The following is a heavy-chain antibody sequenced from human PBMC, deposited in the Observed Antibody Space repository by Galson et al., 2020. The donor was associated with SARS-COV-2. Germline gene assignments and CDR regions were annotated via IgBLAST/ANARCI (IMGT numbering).Heavy chain of an antibody. V-gene: IGHV3-21*01. CDR1: GFTFRSYS. D-gene: IGHD3-10*01. Sequence: ANSVGYLRDSCGASGFTFRSYSMNWVRQAPGKGLEWVSSISWDSNYRYYADSVKGRFTISRDNAKNSVYLQMDNLRAEDTATYYCTEDDTQRVRGVVQDWGPGTLVIVSS. J-gene: IGHJ4*02. CDR2: ISWDSNYR. CDR3: TEDDTQRVRGVVQD.